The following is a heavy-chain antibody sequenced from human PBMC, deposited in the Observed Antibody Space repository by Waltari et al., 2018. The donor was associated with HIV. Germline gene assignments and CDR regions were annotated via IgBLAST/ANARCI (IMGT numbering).Heavy chain of an antibody. V-gene: IGHV1-2*02. Sequence: QVQLVQSGAEVKKPGASVKVSCKASGYTFTGYYMHWVRQAPGQGLEWMGWINTNSGGTNYAQKFQGRVTMTRDTSISTAYMELSRLRSDDTAVYYCASVPGDTNAYWGQGTLVTVSS. D-gene: IGHD4-17*01. CDR1: GYTFTGYY. CDR3: ASVPGDTNAY. J-gene: IGHJ4*02. CDR2: INTNSGGT.